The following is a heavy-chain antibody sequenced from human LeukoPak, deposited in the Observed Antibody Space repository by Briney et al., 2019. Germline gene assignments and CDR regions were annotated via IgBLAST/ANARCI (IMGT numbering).Heavy chain of an antibody. CDR3: AKERPTRRYCSGGSCYSRYFDY. Sequence: SETLSLTCTVSGGSISRSSYQWGWIRQSPGKGLEWIGYIFYSGSTNYNPSLKSRVTMSVDTSKNQFSLKLSSVTAADTAVYYCAKERPTRRYCSGGSCYSRYFDYWGQGTLVTVSS. J-gene: IGHJ4*02. CDR2: IFYSGST. V-gene: IGHV4-61*01. D-gene: IGHD2-15*01. CDR1: GGSISRSSYQ.